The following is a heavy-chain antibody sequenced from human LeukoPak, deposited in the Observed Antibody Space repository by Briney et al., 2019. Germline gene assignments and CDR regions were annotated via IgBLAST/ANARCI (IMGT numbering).Heavy chain of an antibody. V-gene: IGHV3-23*01. Sequence: GGSLRLSCEASGFTFTTYSMNWVRQAPGKGLEWVSAISGSGGSTYYADSVKGRFTISRDNSKNTLYLQMNSLRAEDTAVYYCAKSPAPHYYDSSGYGLDYWGQGTLVTVSS. J-gene: IGHJ4*02. D-gene: IGHD3-22*01. CDR3: AKSPAPHYYDSSGYGLDY. CDR1: GFTFTTYS. CDR2: ISGSGGST.